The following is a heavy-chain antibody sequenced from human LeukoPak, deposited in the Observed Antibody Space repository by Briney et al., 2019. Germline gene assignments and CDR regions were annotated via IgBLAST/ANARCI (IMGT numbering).Heavy chain of an antibody. CDR3: ARGSGSYRPLFDY. V-gene: IGHV1-3*01. Sequence: GASVKVSCKASGYTFTSYYMHWVRQAPGQRLEWMGWINAGNGNTKYSQKFQGRVTITRDTSASTAYMELSSLRSEDTAVYYCARGSGSYRPLFDYWGQGTLVTVSS. CDR1: GYTFTSYY. CDR2: INAGNGNT. J-gene: IGHJ4*02. D-gene: IGHD1-26*01.